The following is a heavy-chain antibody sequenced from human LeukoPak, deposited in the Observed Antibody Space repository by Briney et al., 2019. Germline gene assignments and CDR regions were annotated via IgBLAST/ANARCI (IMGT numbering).Heavy chain of an antibody. CDR3: ARWDCSSTSCYWYY. Sequence: PGGSLRLSCAASGFTFSSYIMNWVRQAPGKGLEWVSSISSSSIYYADPVKGRFTISRDNTKNSLYLQMNSLSAEDTAIYYCARWDCSSTSCYWYYWGQGTLVTVSS. D-gene: IGHD2-2*01. V-gene: IGHV3-21*01. CDR2: ISSSSI. CDR1: GFTFSSYI. J-gene: IGHJ4*02.